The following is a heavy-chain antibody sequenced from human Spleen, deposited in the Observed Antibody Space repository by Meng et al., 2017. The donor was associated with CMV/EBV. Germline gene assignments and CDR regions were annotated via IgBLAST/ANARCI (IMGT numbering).Heavy chain of an antibody. Sequence: GGSLRLSCAASGFTFSSYSMNWVRQAPGKGLEWVSSISSSSYIYYADSVKGRFTISRDNAKNSLYLQMNSLRAEDTAVYYCARGGRSLPFDYWGQGTLVTVSS. CDR3: ARGGRSLPFDY. CDR2: ISSSSYI. V-gene: IGHV3-21*01. J-gene: IGHJ4*02. D-gene: IGHD1-26*01. CDR1: GFTFSSYS.